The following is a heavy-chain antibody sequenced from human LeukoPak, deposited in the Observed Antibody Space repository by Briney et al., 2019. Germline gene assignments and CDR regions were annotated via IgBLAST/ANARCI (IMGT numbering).Heavy chain of an antibody. CDR3: ARGSLRYQLLTDY. J-gene: IGHJ4*02. CDR2: MNPNGGNT. Sequence: ASVKVSCKASGYTFTSYDINWVRQATGQGLEWKGWMNPNGGNTGYAQKFQGRVTITRNTSISTAYMELSSLRSEDTAVYYCARGSLRYQLLTDYWGQGTLVTVSS. D-gene: IGHD2-2*01. V-gene: IGHV1-8*03. CDR1: GYTFTSYD.